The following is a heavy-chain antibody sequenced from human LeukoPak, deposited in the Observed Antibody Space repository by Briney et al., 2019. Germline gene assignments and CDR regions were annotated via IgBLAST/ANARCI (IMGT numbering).Heavy chain of an antibody. Sequence: GGSLRLSCAASGFTVSSNYMSWVRQAPGKGLEWVSVIYSGGSTYYADSVKGRFTISRDNSKDTLYLQMNSLRAEDTAVYYCAKVVEDFWSGYYIDYWGQGTLVTVSS. CDR1: GFTVSSNY. V-gene: IGHV3-53*01. J-gene: IGHJ4*02. D-gene: IGHD3-3*01. CDR3: AKVVEDFWSGYYIDY. CDR2: IYSGGST.